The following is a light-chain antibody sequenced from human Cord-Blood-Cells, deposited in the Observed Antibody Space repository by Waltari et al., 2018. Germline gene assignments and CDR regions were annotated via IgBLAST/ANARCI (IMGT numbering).Light chain of an antibody. J-gene: IGLJ3*02. CDR1: SSNIRARDD. CDR2: GNS. Sequence: QSVLTQPPSVCGAPGQRGTISCTESSSNIRARDDVHWYQQLPGTAPKLLIYGNSNRPSGVPDRFSGSKSGTSASLAITGLQAEDEADYYCQSYDSSLSGWVFGGGTKLTVL. V-gene: IGLV1-40*01. CDR3: QSYDSSLSGWV.